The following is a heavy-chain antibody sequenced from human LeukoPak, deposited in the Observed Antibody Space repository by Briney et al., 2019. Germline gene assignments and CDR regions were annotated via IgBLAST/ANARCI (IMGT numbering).Heavy chain of an antibody. CDR1: GGSISSSSYY. V-gene: IGHV4-39*07. Sequence: PSETLSLTCTVSGGSISSSSYYWGWIRQPPGKGLEWIGSIYYSGSTYYNPSLKSRVTISVDTSKNQFSLKLSSVTAADTAVYYCARAGGHSYYYDSSGYSYWGQGTLVTVSS. D-gene: IGHD3-22*01. CDR2: IYYSGST. J-gene: IGHJ4*02. CDR3: ARAGGHSYYYDSSGYSY.